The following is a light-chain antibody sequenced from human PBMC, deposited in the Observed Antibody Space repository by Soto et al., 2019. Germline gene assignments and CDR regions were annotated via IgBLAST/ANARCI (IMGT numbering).Light chain of an antibody. CDR2: RNA. J-gene: IGLJ3*02. V-gene: IGLV1-47*01. Sequence: QSVLTQPPSVSGTPGQRVTISCYGISSNMGRNYVYWYQQFPGTAPKLLIYRNAQRPSGVPDRFSGSRSDTSASLAISGLRPEDETDYYCTRLDDGLSVDWVFGGGTKLTVL. CDR1: SSNMGRNY. CDR3: TRLDDGLSVDWV.